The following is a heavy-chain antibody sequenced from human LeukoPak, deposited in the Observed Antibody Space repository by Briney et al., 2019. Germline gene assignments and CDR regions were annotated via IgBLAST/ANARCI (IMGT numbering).Heavy chain of an antibody. Sequence: ASVKVSCTASGYTFTGYYMHWVRQAPGQGLEWMGWINPNSGGTNYAQKFQGRVTMTRDTSISTAYMELSRLRSDDTAVYYCARAILRGLRYFDWSVGYWGQGTLVTVSS. J-gene: IGHJ4*02. CDR3: ARAILRGLRYFDWSVGY. CDR1: GYTFTGYY. V-gene: IGHV1-2*02. CDR2: INPNSGGT. D-gene: IGHD3-9*01.